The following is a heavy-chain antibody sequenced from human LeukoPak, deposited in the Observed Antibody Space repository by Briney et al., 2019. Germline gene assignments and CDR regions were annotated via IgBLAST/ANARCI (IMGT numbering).Heavy chain of an antibody. Sequence: SQTLSLTCAISGDSVSSNSAAWNWIRQSPSRGLEWLGRTYYRSKWYNDYAVSVKSRITINPDTSKNQFSLQLNSVTPEDTAVYYCALTLGYCSGGSCYQGSNWFDPWGQGTLVTVSP. D-gene: IGHD2-15*01. CDR1: GDSVSSNSAA. CDR3: ALTLGYCSGGSCYQGSNWFDP. CDR2: TYYRSKWYN. J-gene: IGHJ5*02. V-gene: IGHV6-1*01.